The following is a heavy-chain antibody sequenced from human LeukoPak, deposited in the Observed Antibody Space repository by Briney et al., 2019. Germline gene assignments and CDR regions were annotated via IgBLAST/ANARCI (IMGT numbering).Heavy chain of an antibody. CDR2: IKQDGSEK. J-gene: IGHJ5*02. V-gene: IGHV3-7*04. CDR1: GFTFSSYW. Sequence: GGSLRLSCAASGFTFSSYWVSWVRQAPGKGLEWVASIKQDGSEKYYVDSVKGRFTISRDNAQNSLYLQMNSLRADDTAVYYCARPYSSSWYNWFDPWGQGTLVTVSS. CDR3: ARPYSSSWYNWFDP. D-gene: IGHD6-13*01.